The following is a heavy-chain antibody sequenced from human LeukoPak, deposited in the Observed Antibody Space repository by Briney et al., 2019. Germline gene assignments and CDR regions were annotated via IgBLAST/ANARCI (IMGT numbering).Heavy chain of an antibody. CDR1: GYTFTGYY. D-gene: IGHD1-26*01. Sequence: ASVKVSWKASGYTFTGYYMHWVRQAPGQGLEWIGRINPNSGGTNYAQKFQGRVTMPRDPSISTASMELSRPRSDDTAVYHCASRGGSPPRDFDYWGQGTLVTVSS. CDR3: ASRGGSPPRDFDY. CDR2: INPNSGGT. J-gene: IGHJ4*02. V-gene: IGHV1-2*06.